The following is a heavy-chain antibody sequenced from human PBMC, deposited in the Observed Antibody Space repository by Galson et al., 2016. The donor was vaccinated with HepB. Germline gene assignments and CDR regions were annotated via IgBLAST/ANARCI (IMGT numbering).Heavy chain of an antibody. J-gene: IGHJ4*02. CDR1: GFSFITYS. CDR3: ARSGWTGNFDY. V-gene: IGHV3-21*01. Sequence: SLRLSCAASGFSFITYSLNWVRQTPGKGLEWVSSISSDSRYKFYADSLKGRFTISRDNAKNSSYLQVNSLRAEDTGVYYCARSGWTGNFDYWGQGTLVTVSS. CDR2: ISSDSRYK. D-gene: IGHD3/OR15-3a*01.